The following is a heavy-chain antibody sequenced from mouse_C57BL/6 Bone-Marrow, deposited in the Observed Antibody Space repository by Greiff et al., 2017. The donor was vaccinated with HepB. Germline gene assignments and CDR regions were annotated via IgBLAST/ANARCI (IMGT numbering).Heavy chain of an antibody. J-gene: IGHJ1*03. V-gene: IGHV5-16*01. D-gene: IGHD3-2*02. CDR2: INYDGSST. Sequence: EVQRVESEGGLVQPGSSMKLSCTASGFTFSDYYMAWVRQVPEKGLEWVANINYDGSSTYYLDSLKSRFIISRDNAKNILYLQMSSLKSEDTATYYCARDQVFDVWGTGTTVTVSS. CDR3: ARDQVFDV. CDR1: GFTFSDYY.